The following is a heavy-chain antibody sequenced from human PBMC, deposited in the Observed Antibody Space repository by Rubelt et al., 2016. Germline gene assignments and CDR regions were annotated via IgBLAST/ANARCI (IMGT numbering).Heavy chain of an antibody. J-gene: IGHJ6*02. CDR2: INHSGSN. Sequence: QVQLQQWGAGLLKPSETLSLTCAVYGGSFSGYYWSWIRQPPGKGLEWIGEINHSGSNNYNPSLKSRVTISVDTAKNQFSLKLSSVTAADTAVYYCARVGGSGGYYYYYGMDVWGQGTTVTVSS. D-gene: IGHD6-19*01. V-gene: IGHV4-34*01. CDR1: GGSFSGYY. CDR3: ARVGGSGGYYYYYGMDV.